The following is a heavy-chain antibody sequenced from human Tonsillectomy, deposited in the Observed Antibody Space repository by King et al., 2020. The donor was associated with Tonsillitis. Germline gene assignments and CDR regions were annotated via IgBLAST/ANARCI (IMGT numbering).Heavy chain of an antibody. D-gene: IGHD2-15*01. V-gene: IGHV1-69*06. Sequence: QLVQSGAEVKKPGSSVKVSCKASGGTFSNPGTSWVRQAPGQGLEWVGGIIPMYGTTKYAPKFQGRVRITEDKSTTTGYMEMSGLRSEDTAIYYCAKDRWGGLLQGFDSWGQGTLVTVSS. CDR2: IIPMYGTT. CDR3: AKDRWGGLLQGFDS. J-gene: IGHJ4*02. CDR1: GGTFSNPG.